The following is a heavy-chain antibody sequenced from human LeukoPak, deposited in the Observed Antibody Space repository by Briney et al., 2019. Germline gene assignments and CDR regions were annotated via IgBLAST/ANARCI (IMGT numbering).Heavy chain of an antibody. Sequence: ASVKVSCKASGYTFTGYYMHRVRQAPGQGLEWMGWINPNSGGTNYAQKFQGRVTMTRDTSISTAYMELSRLRSDDTAVYYCARASQQWLVLFDYWGQGTLVTVSS. J-gene: IGHJ4*02. CDR1: GYTFTGYY. V-gene: IGHV1-2*02. CDR2: INPNSGGT. CDR3: ARASQQWLVLFDY. D-gene: IGHD6-19*01.